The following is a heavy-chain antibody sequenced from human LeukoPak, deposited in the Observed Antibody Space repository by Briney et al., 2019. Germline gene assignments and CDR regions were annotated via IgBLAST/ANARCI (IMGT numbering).Heavy chain of an antibody. Sequence: SETLSLTCTVSGGSVSSGSYYWSWIRQPPGKGLEWIAYIYYSGSTTYNPSLKSRVSILLDTSKKQFSLKLSSVTAADTAVYYCAGDGFGENYGMDVWGQGTTVTVSS. D-gene: IGHD3-10*01. CDR3: AGDGFGENYGMDV. CDR1: GGSVSSGSYY. CDR2: IYYSGST. V-gene: IGHV4-61*01. J-gene: IGHJ6*02.